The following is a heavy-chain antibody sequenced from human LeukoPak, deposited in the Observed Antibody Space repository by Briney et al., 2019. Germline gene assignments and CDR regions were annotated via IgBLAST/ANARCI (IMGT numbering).Heavy chain of an antibody. V-gene: IGHV1-18*01. J-gene: IGHJ4*02. D-gene: IGHD4-17*01. CDR2: ISTYNGNT. Sequence: GASVKVSCKASGGTFSSYAISWVRQAPGQGLEWMGWISTYNGNTNYAQKLQGRVTMTTDTSTSTAYMELRSLISDDAAVYYCARGDDYGDYWGLYWGQGTLVTVSS. CDR1: GGTFSSYA. CDR3: ARGDDYGDYWGLY.